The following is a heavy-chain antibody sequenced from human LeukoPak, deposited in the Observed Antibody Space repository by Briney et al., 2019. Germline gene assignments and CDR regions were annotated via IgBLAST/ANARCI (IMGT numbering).Heavy chain of an antibody. Sequence: SETLSLTCTVSGGSISSGGYYWSWIRQHPGKGLEWIGYIYYSGSTYYNPSLKSRVTISVDTSKNQFSLKLSSVTAADTAVYYCARARPDYYDSSGPFDYWGQGTLVTVSS. CDR1: GGSISSGGYY. J-gene: IGHJ4*02. D-gene: IGHD3-22*01. CDR2: IYYSGST. CDR3: ARARPDYYDSSGPFDY. V-gene: IGHV4-31*03.